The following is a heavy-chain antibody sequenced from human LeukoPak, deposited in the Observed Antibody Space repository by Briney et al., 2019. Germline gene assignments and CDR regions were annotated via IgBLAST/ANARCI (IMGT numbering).Heavy chain of an antibody. CDR3: ARDWAGVYYYYGMDV. CDR2: INPSGGST. CDR1: GYTFTSYY. D-gene: IGHD6-19*01. J-gene: IGHJ6*02. Sequence: GASVKVSCKASGYTFTSYYMHWVRQAPGQGLEWMGIINPSGGSTSYAQKFQGRVTMTSDTSTSTVYMELSSLRSEDTAVYYCARDWAGVYYYYGMDVWGQGTTVTVSS. V-gene: IGHV1-46*01.